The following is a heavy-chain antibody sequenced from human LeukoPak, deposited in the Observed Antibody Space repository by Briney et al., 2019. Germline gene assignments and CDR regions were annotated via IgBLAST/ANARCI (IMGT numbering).Heavy chain of an antibody. CDR1: GYTFTSYY. CDR2: IIPILGIA. D-gene: IGHD6-19*01. V-gene: IGHV1-69*04. Sequence: SVKVSCKASGYTFTSYYMHWVRQAPGQGLEWMGRIIPILGIANYAQKFQGRVTITADKSTSTAYMELSSLRSEDTAVYYCAREPRIAVAGTYYYGMDVWGQGTTVTVSS. J-gene: IGHJ6*02. CDR3: AREPRIAVAGTYYYGMDV.